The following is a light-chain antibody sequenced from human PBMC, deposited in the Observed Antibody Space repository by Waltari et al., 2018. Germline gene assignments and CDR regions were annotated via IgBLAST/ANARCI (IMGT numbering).Light chain of an antibody. Sequence: QSALTQPASVSGSPGQSIPISSTGITSDVGAYNYLSWYQQHPGKAPKLMIYDVSNRPSGVSNRFSGSKSGNTASLIISGLQAEDEADYYCSSYTSSSLYVFGRGTKVTVL. CDR3: SSYTSSSLYV. J-gene: IGLJ1*01. CDR1: TSDVGAYNY. CDR2: DVS. V-gene: IGLV2-14*03.